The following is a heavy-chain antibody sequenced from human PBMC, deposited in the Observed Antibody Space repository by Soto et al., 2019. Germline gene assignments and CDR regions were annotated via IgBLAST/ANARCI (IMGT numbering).Heavy chain of an antibody. CDR1: GYTFTSYD. J-gene: IGHJ5*02. V-gene: IGHV1-8*01. D-gene: IGHD3-10*01. Sequence: ASVKVSCKASGYTFTSYDINWVRQATGQGLEWMGWMNPNSGNTGYAQKFQGRVTMTRNTSISTAYMELSSLRSEAPAAYYSPSGPHYSGSGSRNWFDPWGPGTPVTVAS. CDR2: MNPNSGNT. CDR3: PSGPHYSGSGSRNWFDP.